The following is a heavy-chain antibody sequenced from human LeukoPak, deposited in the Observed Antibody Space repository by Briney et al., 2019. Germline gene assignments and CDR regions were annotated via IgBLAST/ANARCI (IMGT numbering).Heavy chain of an antibody. Sequence: GGSLRLSCAASGFTFSSYSMNWVRQAPGKGLEWVSSISSSSSYIYYADSVKGRFTISRDNAKNSLYLQMNSLRAEDTAVYYCAKENSGNLAGTFDYWGQGTLVTVSS. CDR1: GFTFSSYS. CDR3: AKENSGNLAGTFDY. CDR2: ISSSSSYI. D-gene: IGHD1-26*01. J-gene: IGHJ4*02. V-gene: IGHV3-21*01.